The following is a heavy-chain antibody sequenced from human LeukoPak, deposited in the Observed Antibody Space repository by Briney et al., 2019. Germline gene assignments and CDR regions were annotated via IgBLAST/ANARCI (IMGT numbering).Heavy chain of an antibody. V-gene: IGHV4-59*08. Sequence: PSETLSLTCTVSDDSISSYYWGWIRQPPGKGLEWIGYIYYSGSTNYNPSLKSRVTISVDTSKNQFSLKLSSVTAADTAVYYCARHSVVVPAAIDYWGQGTLVTVSS. CDR3: ARHSVVVPAAIDY. J-gene: IGHJ4*02. D-gene: IGHD2-2*02. CDR1: DDSISSYY. CDR2: IYYSGST.